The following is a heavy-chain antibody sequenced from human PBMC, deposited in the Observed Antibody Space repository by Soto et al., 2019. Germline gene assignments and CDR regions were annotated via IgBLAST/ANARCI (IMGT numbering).Heavy chain of an antibody. J-gene: IGHJ6*02. CDR1: GFTFSTYA. Sequence: EVQLLESGGGLVQPGGSLRLSCAASGFTFSTYAMNWVRQAPGNGLEWVSAISGSGGSIHYADSVKGRFTISRDKSKNTLHLQMNSLRDEGTAEYHCVKGYWKGDVWGQGTTVTVSS. CDR2: ISGSGGSI. CDR3: VKGYWKGDV. V-gene: IGHV3-23*01. D-gene: IGHD1-1*01.